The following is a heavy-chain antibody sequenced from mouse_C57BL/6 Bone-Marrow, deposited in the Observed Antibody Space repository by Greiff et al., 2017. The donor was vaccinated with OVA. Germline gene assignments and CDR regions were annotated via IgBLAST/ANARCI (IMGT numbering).Heavy chain of an antibody. J-gene: IGHJ1*03. D-gene: IGHD1-1*01. CDR1: GFTFSDYG. V-gene: IGHV5-17*01. Sequence: EVKVVESGGGLVKPGGSLKLSCAASGFTFSDYGMHWVRQAPEKGLEWVAYISSGSSTIYYADTVKGRFTISRDNAKNTLFLQMTSLRSEDTAMYYCAKITTVVDDWYFDVWGTGTTVTVSS. CDR3: AKITTVVDDWYFDV. CDR2: ISSGSSTI.